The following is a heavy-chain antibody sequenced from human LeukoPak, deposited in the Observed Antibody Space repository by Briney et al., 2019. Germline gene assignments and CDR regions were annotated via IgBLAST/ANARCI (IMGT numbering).Heavy chain of an antibody. Sequence: GGSLRLSCAASGFTFSSYWMHWVRQAPGKGLVWVSRINSDGSSTSYADSVKGRFTISRDNAKNTLYLQMNSLRAEDTAVYYCAKDWYYDILTGSNWFDPWGQGTLVTVSS. J-gene: IGHJ5*02. CDR3: AKDWYYDILTGSNWFDP. D-gene: IGHD3-9*01. CDR1: GFTFSSYW. V-gene: IGHV3-74*01. CDR2: INSDGSST.